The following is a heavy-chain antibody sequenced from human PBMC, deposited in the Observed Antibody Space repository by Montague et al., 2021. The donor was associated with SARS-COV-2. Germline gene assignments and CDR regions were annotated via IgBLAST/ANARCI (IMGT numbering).Heavy chain of an antibody. CDR3: TKGGRNFYELDGFDS. V-gene: IGHV3-23*03. CDR1: GFTFNNYA. D-gene: IGHD3-3*01. Sequence: SLSLSCAVSGFTFNNYAMTWVRQAPGKGLEWVSIIYSDGSSTYYADSVKGRFTISRDNSKNTLYLQMNSLRAEDTAVYSCTKGGRNFYELDGFDSWGQGTPVTVSS. J-gene: IGHJ4*02. CDR2: IYSDGSST.